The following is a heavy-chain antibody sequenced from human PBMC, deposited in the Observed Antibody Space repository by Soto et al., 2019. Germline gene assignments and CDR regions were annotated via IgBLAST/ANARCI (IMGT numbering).Heavy chain of an antibody. V-gene: IGHV3-72*01. D-gene: IGHD1-26*01. CDR1: GFTFSDHY. Sequence: GGSLRLSCAASGFTFSDHYMDWVRQAPGKGLEWVGRTRNKANSYTTEYAASVKGRFTISRDDSKNSLYLQMNSLKTEDTAVYYCARWAVGATTHAYDAFDIWGQGTMVTVSS. CDR3: ARWAVGATTHAYDAFDI. J-gene: IGHJ3*02. CDR2: TRNKANSYTT.